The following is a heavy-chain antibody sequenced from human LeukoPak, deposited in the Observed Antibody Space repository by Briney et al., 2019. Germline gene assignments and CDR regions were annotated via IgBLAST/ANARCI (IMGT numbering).Heavy chain of an antibody. J-gene: IGHJ4*02. Sequence: GASVKVSCKASGYTFISYYMHWVRQAPGQGLEWMGIINPSGGSTSYAQKFQGRVTMTRDTSTSTVYMELSSLRSEDTAVYYCARDLFAAAAGIAYYFDYWGQGTLVTVSS. CDR2: INPSGGST. CDR3: ARDLFAAAAGIAYYFDY. V-gene: IGHV1-46*01. CDR1: GYTFISYY. D-gene: IGHD6-13*01.